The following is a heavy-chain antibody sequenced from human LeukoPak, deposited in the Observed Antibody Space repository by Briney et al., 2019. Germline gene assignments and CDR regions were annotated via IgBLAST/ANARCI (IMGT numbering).Heavy chain of an antibody. CDR2: IYYRGST. D-gene: IGHD3-22*01. Sequence: PSETLSLTCTVSGGSISSYYWSWIRQPPGKGLEWIGYIYYRGSTNYNPSLKSRVTISVDTSKNQFSLKLSSVTAADTAVYYCARVGWYYDSSGYCYYFDYWGQGTLVTVSS. CDR3: ARVGWYYDSSGYCYYFDY. CDR1: GGSISSYY. V-gene: IGHV4-59*01. J-gene: IGHJ4*02.